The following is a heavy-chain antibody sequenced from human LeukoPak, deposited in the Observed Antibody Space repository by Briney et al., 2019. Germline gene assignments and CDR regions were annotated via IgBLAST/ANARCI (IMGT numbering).Heavy chain of an antibody. J-gene: IGHJ3*02. CDR1: GGSINNYY. CDR2: IYSSGST. Sequence: SETLSLTCTVSGGSINNYYWSWIRQPPGKGLEWIGYIYSSGSTNYNPSLKSRVTISLDTSKNQFSLQLSSVTAADTAVYYCARRGVGATTWDAFDIWGQGTLVTVSS. V-gene: IGHV4-59*08. CDR3: ARRGVGATTWDAFDI. D-gene: IGHD1-26*01.